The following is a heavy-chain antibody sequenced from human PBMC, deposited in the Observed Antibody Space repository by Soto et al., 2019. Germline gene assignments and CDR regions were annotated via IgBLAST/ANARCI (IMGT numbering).Heavy chain of an antibody. Sequence: ASVKVSCKASGYTFTSYDINWVRQAPGQGLEWMGWMNPNSGNTGSAQKFQGRVTMTRDTSISTAYMELSSLRSEDTAVYYCARTHSGYGDYYYYYMAVWGKGTTVTV. CDR2: MNPNSGNT. CDR3: ARTHSGYGDYYYYYMAV. V-gene: IGHV1-8*01. J-gene: IGHJ6*03. D-gene: IGHD5-12*01. CDR1: GYTFTSYD.